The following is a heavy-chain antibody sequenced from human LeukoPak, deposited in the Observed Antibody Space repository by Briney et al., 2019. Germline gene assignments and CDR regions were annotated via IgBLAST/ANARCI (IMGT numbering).Heavy chain of an antibody. CDR1: GGSISSGGYY. V-gene: IGHV4-31*03. CDR3: ARRSGTEERGYFDY. Sequence: SETLSLTCTVSGGSISSGGYYWSWIRQRPGKGLEWIGYIYYSGSTYYNPSLKSRVTISVDTSKNQFSLKLSSVTAADTAVYYCARRSGTEERGYFDYWGQGTLVTVSS. D-gene: IGHD1-1*01. J-gene: IGHJ4*02. CDR2: IYYSGST.